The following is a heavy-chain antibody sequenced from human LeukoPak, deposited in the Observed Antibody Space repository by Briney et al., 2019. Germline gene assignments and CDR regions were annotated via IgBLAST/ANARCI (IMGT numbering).Heavy chain of an antibody. CDR1: GFTFSSYG. D-gene: IGHD3-3*01. CDR2: IRYDGSNK. V-gene: IGHV3-30*02. CDR3: AKVNPPSRFLSTSPLYYFDY. J-gene: IGHJ4*02. Sequence: PGGSLRLSCAASGFTFSSYGMHWVRQAPGKGLEWVAFIRYDGSNKYYADSVKGRFTISRDNSKNTLYLQMNSLRAEDTAVYYCAKVNPPSRFLSTSPLYYFDYWGQGTLVTVSS.